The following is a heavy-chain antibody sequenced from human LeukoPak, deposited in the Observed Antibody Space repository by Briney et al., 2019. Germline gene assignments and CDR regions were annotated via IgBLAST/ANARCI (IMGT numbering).Heavy chain of an antibody. V-gene: IGHV3-33*06. J-gene: IGHJ6*04. Sequence: GGSLRLSCAASGFTFSSYGMHWVRQAPGKGLEWVAVIWYDGSNKYYADSVKGRFTISRDNSENTLYLQMNSLRAEDTAVYYCAKDGRYGSGSYSRFGMDVWGKGTTVTVS. CDR3: AKDGRYGSGSYSRFGMDV. CDR1: GFTFSSYG. CDR2: IWYDGSNK. D-gene: IGHD3-10*01.